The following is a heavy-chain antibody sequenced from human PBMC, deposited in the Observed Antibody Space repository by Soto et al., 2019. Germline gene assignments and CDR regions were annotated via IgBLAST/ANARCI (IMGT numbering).Heavy chain of an antibody. CDR3: ARGDSTDCSNGVCSFFYNHDMDV. CDR2: INPKSGGT. J-gene: IGHJ6*02. Sequence: SVKVSCKASGYSFTDYHIHWVRQAPGQGLEWLGRINPKSGGTSTAQKFQGWVTMTTDTSISTASMELTRLTSDDTAIYYCARGDSTDCSNGVCSFFYNHDMDVWGQRTTVTVSS. D-gene: IGHD2-8*01. CDR1: GYSFTDYH. V-gene: IGHV1-2*04.